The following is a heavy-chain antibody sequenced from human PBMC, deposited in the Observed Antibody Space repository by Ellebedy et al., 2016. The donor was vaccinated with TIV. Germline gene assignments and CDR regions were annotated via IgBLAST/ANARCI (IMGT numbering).Heavy chain of an antibody. V-gene: IGHV3-30-3*01. CDR3: AKDLRIALIEDACDI. D-gene: IGHD3-22*01. Sequence: GESLKISCAASGFTFGSYAMHWVRQAPGKGLEWVAHISYEGSNKHYADSVKGRFTIARDNSKNTLYLQMNSLRVEDTAVYYCAKDLRIALIEDACDIWGQGTMVTVSS. CDR1: GFTFGSYA. J-gene: IGHJ3*02. CDR2: ISYEGSNK.